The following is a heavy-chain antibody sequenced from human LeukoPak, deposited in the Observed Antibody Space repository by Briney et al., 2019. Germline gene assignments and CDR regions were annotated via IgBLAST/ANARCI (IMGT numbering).Heavy chain of an antibody. J-gene: IGHJ4*02. V-gene: IGHV1-2*02. CDR2: INANSGVT. Sequence: GASVKVSCKASGYTFTGYYIHWVRQAPGQGLELMGWINANSGVTNYAQKFQGRVTMTRDTSISTVYMELRSVRSDDTAVYYCARHVKWELLYWGQGTLVAVSS. D-gene: IGHD1-26*01. CDR3: ARHVKWELLY. CDR1: GYTFTGYY.